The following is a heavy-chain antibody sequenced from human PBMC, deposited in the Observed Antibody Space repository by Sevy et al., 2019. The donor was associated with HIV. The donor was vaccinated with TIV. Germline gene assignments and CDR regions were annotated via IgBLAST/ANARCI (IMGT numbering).Heavy chain of an antibody. CDR1: GFTLNSYW. CDR2: INQDGSEK. CDR3: ARLCTGFIYYYYYGMDV. Sequence: GGSLRLSCAASGFTLNSYWMSWVRQAPGKGLEWVANINQDGSEKYYVDFLKGRFTISRDNAKNSLYLQMNSLRAEDTAVYYCARLCTGFIYYYYYGMDVWGQGTTVTVSS. D-gene: IGHD2-2*01. J-gene: IGHJ6*02. V-gene: IGHV3-7*01.